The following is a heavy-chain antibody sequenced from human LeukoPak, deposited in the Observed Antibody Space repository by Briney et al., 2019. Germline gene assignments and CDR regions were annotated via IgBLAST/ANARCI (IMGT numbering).Heavy chain of an antibody. J-gene: IGHJ4*02. CDR3: ARLGADTIFGVVQWDY. D-gene: IGHD3-3*01. CDR1: GGTFSSYA. Sequence: GASVKVSCKASGGTFSSYAISWVRQAPGQGLEWMGRIIPILGIANYAQKFQGRVTITADKSTSTAYMELSSLRSEDTAVYYCARLGADTIFGVVQWDYWGQGTLVTVSS. V-gene: IGHV1-69*04. CDR2: IIPILGIA.